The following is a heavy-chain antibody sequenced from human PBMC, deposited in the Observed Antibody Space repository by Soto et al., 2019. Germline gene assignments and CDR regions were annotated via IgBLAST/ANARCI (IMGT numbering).Heavy chain of an antibody. V-gene: IGHV3-30-3*01. CDR2: ISYDGSNK. J-gene: IGHJ4*02. Sequence: PGGSLRLSCAASGFTFSSYAMHWVRQAPGKGLEWVAVISYDGSNKYYADSVKGRFTISRDNSKNTLYLQMNSLRAEDTAVYYCAREGDTVTTFDYWGQGTLVTVSS. D-gene: IGHD4-17*01. CDR1: GFTFSSYA. CDR3: AREGDTVTTFDY.